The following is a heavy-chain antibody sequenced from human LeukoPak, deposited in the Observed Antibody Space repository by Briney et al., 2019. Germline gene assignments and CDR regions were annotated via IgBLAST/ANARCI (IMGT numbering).Heavy chain of an antibody. CDR3: ARDIKQWLVSSDY. Sequence: GGSLRLSCAASGFTFSSYEMNWVRQAPGKGLEWVSYISSSGSTIYYADSVKGRFTISRDNAKNSLYLQMNSLRAEDTAVYYCARDIKQWLVSSDYWGQGTLVTVSS. V-gene: IGHV3-48*03. CDR1: GFTFSSYE. CDR2: ISSSGSTI. D-gene: IGHD6-19*01. J-gene: IGHJ4*02.